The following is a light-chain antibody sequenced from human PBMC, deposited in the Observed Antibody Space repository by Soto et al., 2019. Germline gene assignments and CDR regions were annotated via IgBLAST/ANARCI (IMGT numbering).Light chain of an antibody. V-gene: IGKV3D-20*02. J-gene: IGKJ5*01. CDR2: GAS. CDR3: QQRSNWPIT. CDR1: QSVSSSY. Sequence: EIVLTHSPATLSLSPYERTTLCSRDSQSVSSSYLAWYQQKPGQAPRLLIYGASNRATGIPARFSGSGSGTDFTLTISSLEPEDFAVYYCQQRSNWPITFGQGTRLEIK.